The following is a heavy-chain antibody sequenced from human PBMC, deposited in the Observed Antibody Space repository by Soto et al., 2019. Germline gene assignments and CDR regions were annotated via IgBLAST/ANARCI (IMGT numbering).Heavy chain of an antibody. CDR2: IYYIGNT. CDR3: GAQAYVAKGYHFET. CDR1: GASISSSSSY. V-gene: IGHV4-39*02. D-gene: IGHD1-1*01. J-gene: IGHJ4*02. Sequence: QLQLQESGPGLVKASETLSLTCAVSGASISSSSSYWGWIRQPPGKGLEWIGNIYYIGNTYYNPSLKSRVAISIDSSKTRFSLKLNSVTTADTAVYYCGAQAYVAKGYHFETWGQGPLVTVSS.